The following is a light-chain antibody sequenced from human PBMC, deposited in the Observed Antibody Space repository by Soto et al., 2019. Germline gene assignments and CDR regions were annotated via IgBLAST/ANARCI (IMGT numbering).Light chain of an antibody. CDR1: QSVSTF. CDR3: QHRLNLPLT. J-gene: IGKJ4*02. V-gene: IGKV3-11*01. CDR2: DAS. Sequence: EILLTQSPVTLSLSPGERAILSCRASQSVSTFFAWYQQKPGQAPRLLIYDASKRATGIPARFSGSGSGTDFTLTISSLEPEDFAVYYCQHRLNLPLTFGGGTTVEFK.